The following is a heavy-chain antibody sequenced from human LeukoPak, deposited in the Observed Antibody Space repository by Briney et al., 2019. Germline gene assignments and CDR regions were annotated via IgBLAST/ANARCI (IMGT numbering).Heavy chain of an antibody. J-gene: IGHJ4*02. CDR3: ARDLTIFGVITPGTN. V-gene: IGHV3-9*01. CDR1: GFTFDDYA. CDR2: ISWNSGKT. Sequence: PGGSLRLSCAASGFTFDDYAMHWVRQAPGKGLEWVSGISWNSGKTAYADSVKGRFTISRDNAKDSLYLQMNSLRAEDTALYYCARDLTIFGVITPGTNWGQGTLVTVSS. D-gene: IGHD3-3*01.